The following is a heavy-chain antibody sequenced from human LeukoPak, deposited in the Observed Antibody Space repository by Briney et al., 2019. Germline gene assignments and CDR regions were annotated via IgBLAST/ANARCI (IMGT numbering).Heavy chain of an antibody. CDR3: AKDDGSGSSDY. Sequence: GGSLRLPWAAPGLTFVDYAMTWVRQAPGKGLEWVSGISWNSGSIGYADSVKGRFTISRDNAKNSLYLQMNSLRAEDTALYYCAKDDGSGSSDYWGQGTLVTVSS. V-gene: IGHV3-9*01. D-gene: IGHD3-10*01. J-gene: IGHJ4*02. CDR2: ISWNSGSI. CDR1: GLTFVDYA.